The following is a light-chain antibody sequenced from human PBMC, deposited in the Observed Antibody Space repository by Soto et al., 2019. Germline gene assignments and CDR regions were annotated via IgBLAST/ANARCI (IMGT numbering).Light chain of an antibody. V-gene: IGKV3-11*01. Sequence: ESVLTQSPGTLSLSPGEIATLSFSASQSVSSYLAWYQQKPGQAPRLLIYDASNRATGIPARFSGSGSGTDFTLTISSLEPEDFAVYYCQQRSNWPGTFGQGTKVDIK. CDR3: QQRSNWPGT. CDR2: DAS. J-gene: IGKJ1*01. CDR1: QSVSSY.